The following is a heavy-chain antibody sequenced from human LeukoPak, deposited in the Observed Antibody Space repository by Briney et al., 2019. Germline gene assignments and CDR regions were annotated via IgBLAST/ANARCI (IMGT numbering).Heavy chain of an antibody. CDR1: GFTVSSND. J-gene: IGHJ4*02. D-gene: IGHD3-22*01. CDR3: AIYDSSGYYNY. CDR2: IYSGGRT. Sequence: GGSLRLSCAASGFTVSSNDMSWVRQAPGKGLEWVSVIYSGGRTFYADSVKGRFTISRDNSKNTLYLQMNSLRAEDTAVYYCAIYDSSGYYNYWGQGTLVAVSS. V-gene: IGHV3-53*01.